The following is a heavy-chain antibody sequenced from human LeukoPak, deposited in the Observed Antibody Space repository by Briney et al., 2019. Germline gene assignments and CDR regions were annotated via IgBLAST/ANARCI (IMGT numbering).Heavy chain of an antibody. CDR3: ARGSAYSYDFTRRERTKSRLDY. CDR2: ISGSGSAT. J-gene: IGHJ4*02. CDR1: GFTFSDYY. V-gene: IGHV3-11*04. D-gene: IGHD5-18*01. Sequence: GGSLRLSCAASGFTFSDYYMSWIRQAPGKGLDWVSYISGSGSATYYADSVKGRFTISRDNAKNSLYLQMTSLRAEDTAVYYCARGSAYSYDFTRRERTKSRLDYWGQGTLVTVSS.